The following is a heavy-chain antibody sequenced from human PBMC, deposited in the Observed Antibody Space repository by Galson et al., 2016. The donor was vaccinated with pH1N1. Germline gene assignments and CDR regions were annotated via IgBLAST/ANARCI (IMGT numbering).Heavy chain of an antibody. D-gene: IGHD5-12*01. CDR3: ARDSEYSAYDLFH. V-gene: IGHV3-30-3*01. CDR1: GFTFNNFA. J-gene: IGHJ1*01. CDR2: VLYDGTNE. Sequence: SLRLSCAASGFTFNNFAMHWVRQAPGKGLEWLAVVLYDGTNECLADSVKGRFTVSRDNSKNTLHLQMNSLRPSDTALYYCARDSEYSAYDLFHWGQGAWSPSPQ.